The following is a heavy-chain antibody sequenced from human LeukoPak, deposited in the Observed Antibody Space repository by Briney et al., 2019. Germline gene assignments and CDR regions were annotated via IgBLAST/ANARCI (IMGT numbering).Heavy chain of an antibody. CDR1: GGSISSYY. CDR2: IYNSGST. J-gene: IGHJ5*02. D-gene: IGHD2-2*01. CDR3: ARVQYCSTTSCPIDP. Sequence: SETLSLTCTVSGGSISSYYWSWIRQPPGKGLEWVGYIYNSGSTNYNPSLKSRVTISVDTSKNQFSLKMSSVTAGDTAVYYCARVQYCSTTSCPIDPWGQGTLVTVSS. V-gene: IGHV4-59*01.